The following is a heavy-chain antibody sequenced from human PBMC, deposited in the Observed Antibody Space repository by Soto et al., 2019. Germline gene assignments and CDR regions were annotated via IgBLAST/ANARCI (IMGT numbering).Heavy chain of an antibody. D-gene: IGHD4-17*01. CDR2: IYYSGST. CDR1: GGSISSSSYY. J-gene: IGHJ5*02. CDR3: ARRIKDCGDPCWFDP. Sequence: SETLSLTCSVSGGSISSSSYYWGWIRQPPGKGLEWIGSIYYSGSTYYNPSLKSRVTISVDTSKNQFSLKLSSVTAADTAVYYCARRIKDCGDPCWFDPWGQGTLVTVSS. V-gene: IGHV4-39*01.